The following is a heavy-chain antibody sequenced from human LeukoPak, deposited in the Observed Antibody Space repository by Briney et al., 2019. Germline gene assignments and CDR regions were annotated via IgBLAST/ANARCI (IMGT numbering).Heavy chain of an antibody. CDR2: INSDGSST. J-gene: IGHJ4*02. CDR1: GFTFSSYW. CDR3: ARGKEYSYGSDY. V-gene: IGHV3-74*01. Sequence: PGGSLRLSCAASGFTFSSYWMHWVRQAPGKGLVWVSRINSDGSSTSYADSVKGRFTIPRDNAKNTLYLQMNSLRAEDTAVYYCARGKEYSYGSDYWGQGTLVTVSS. D-gene: IGHD5-18*01.